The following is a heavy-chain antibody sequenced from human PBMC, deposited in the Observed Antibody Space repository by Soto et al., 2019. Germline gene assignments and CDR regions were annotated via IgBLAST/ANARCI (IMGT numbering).Heavy chain of an antibody. CDR3: ARGFMVRGVIPTAGTPSRY. CDR1: GYTFTSYY. D-gene: IGHD3-10*01. CDR2: INPSGGST. J-gene: IGHJ4*02. Sequence: GASVKVSCKASGYTFTSYYMHWVRQAPGQGLEWMGIINPSGGSTSYAQKFQGRVTMTRDTSTSTVYMELSSLRSEDTAVYYCARGFMVRGVIPTAGTPSRYWGQGTLVTVSS. V-gene: IGHV1-46*01.